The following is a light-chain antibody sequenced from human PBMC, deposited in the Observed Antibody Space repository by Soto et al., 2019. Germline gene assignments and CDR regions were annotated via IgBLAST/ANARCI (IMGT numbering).Light chain of an antibody. CDR3: QQTYSVPLT. CDR2: DAS. V-gene: IGKV1-39*01. J-gene: IGKJ4*01. Sequence: DIRMTQSPSSLSASVGDRVTITCRPSQSISTHLNWYQQRPGKAPKLLIYDASSLQSGVPSRFSGSGSETDFTLTISSLRPEDFASYYCQQTYSVPLTFGGGTKVEIK. CDR1: QSISTH.